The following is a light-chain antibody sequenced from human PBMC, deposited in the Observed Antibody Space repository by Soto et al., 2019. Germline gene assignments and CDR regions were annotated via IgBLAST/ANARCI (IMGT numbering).Light chain of an antibody. CDR2: AAS. Sequence: LQMTPSPSPPARFVGDKPTITFPASQDIGNDLGWYQQKPGKAPKLLIYAASSLQSGVSSRFSGSGSGTEFTLTISSLQPEDFATYYCLQVFNFPRAFGQGTKVDIK. J-gene: IGKJ1*01. V-gene: IGKV1-6*02. CDR1: QDIGND. CDR3: LQVFNFPRA.